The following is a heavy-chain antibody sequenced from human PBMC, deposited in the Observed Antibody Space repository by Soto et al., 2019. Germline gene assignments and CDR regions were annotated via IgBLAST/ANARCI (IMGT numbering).Heavy chain of an antibody. CDR3: ARELDYGDFSFDY. J-gene: IGHJ4*01. V-gene: IGHV4-59*01. CDR2: IYYSGST. D-gene: IGHD4-17*01. CDR1: GGSISSYY. Sequence: SETLSLTCTVSGGSISSYYWSWIRQPPGKGLEWIGYIYYSGSTNYNPSLKSRVTISVETSKNKFSLKLSSVTASDTAVYYCARELDYGDFSFDYWDHGTLVTVSS.